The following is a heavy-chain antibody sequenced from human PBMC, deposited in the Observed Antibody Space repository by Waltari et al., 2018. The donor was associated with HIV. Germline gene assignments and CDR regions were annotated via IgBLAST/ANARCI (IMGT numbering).Heavy chain of an antibody. CDR2: ISYEGSNK. J-gene: IGHJ6*02. V-gene: IGHV3-30*18. CDR3: AKDKDSTVTTIFYYYGMDV. Sequence: GGVVQPGRSLRLSCAASGLTFSSYGMHWVRQAPGQGLEWVAVISYEGSNKDYADSVKGRFTISRDNSKNKLYLQMSSLRAEDTAVYYCAKDKDSTVTTIFYYYGMDVWGQGTTVTVSS. D-gene: IGHD4-17*01. CDR1: GLTFSSYG.